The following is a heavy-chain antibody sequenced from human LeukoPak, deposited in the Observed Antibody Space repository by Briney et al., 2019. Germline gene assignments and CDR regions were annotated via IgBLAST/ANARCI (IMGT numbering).Heavy chain of an antibody. D-gene: IGHD3-3*01. J-gene: IGHJ4*02. CDR2: IRSKGNSYAT. CDR1: GFSFSASA. V-gene: IGHV3-73*01. CDR3: AKANSITIFGVISPVDY. Sequence: PPGGSLRLSCAASGFSFSASAMHWVCQASGKGLEWVGRIRSKGNSYATEYGASVKGRFTISRDNSKNTLYLQMNSLRAEDTAVYYCAKANSITIFGVISPVDYWGQGTLVTVSS.